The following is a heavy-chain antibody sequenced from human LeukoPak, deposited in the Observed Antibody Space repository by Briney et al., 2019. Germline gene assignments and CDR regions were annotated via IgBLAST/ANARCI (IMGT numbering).Heavy chain of an antibody. CDR1: GFTFSSYA. D-gene: IGHD6-6*01. J-gene: IGHJ4*02. CDR2: ISGSGGST. V-gene: IGHV3-23*01. CDR3: AKDPRGSSEGGAY. Sequence: GGSLRLSCAASGFTFSSYAMSWVRQAPGKGLEWVSAISGSGGSTYYADSVKGQFTISRDNSKNTLYLQMNSLRAEDTAVYYCAKDPRGSSEGGAYWGQGTLVTVSS.